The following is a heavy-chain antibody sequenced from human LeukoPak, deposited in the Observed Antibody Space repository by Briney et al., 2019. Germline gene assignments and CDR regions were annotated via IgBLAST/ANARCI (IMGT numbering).Heavy chain of an antibody. Sequence: SETLSLTCTVSGGSISSGDYYWSWIRQPPGKGLEWIGYIYYNGSTYYNPSLKSRVTISVDTSKNQFSLKLSSVTAADTAVYYCARDTYGKTNWFDPWGKGTLVSVSS. J-gene: IGHJ5*02. CDR3: ARDTYGKTNWFDP. CDR1: GGSISSGDYY. CDR2: IYYNGST. D-gene: IGHD4-17*01. V-gene: IGHV4-30-4*01.